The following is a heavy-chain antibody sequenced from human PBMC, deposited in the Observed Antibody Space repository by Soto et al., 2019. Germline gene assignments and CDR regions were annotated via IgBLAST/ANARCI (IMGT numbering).Heavy chain of an antibody. V-gene: IGHV1-46*01. J-gene: IGHJ3*02. Sequence: AXVKVSCKASGYTFTSYYMHWVRQAPGQGLEWMGIINPSGGSTSYAQKFQGRVTMTTDTSTSTAYMELRSLRSDDTAVYYCARDRGKEWLVRDDAFDIWGQGTMVTVSS. CDR3: ARDRGKEWLVRDDAFDI. CDR1: GYTFTSYY. D-gene: IGHD6-19*01. CDR2: INPSGGST.